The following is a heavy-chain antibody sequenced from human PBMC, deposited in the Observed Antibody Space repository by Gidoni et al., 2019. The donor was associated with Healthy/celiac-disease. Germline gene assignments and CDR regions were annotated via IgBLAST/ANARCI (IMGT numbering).Heavy chain of an antibody. D-gene: IGHD3-3*01. CDR3: ARGLDFWSGGGTY. J-gene: IGHJ4*02. Sequence: QVQLQQWGAGLLKPSETLSLTCAVYGGSFSGYYWSWIRQPPGKGLEWIGEINHSGSTNYNPSLKSRVTISVDTSKNQFSLKLSSVTAADTAVYYCARGLDFWSGGGTYWGQGTLVTVSS. CDR2: INHSGST. CDR1: GGSFSGYY. V-gene: IGHV4-34*01.